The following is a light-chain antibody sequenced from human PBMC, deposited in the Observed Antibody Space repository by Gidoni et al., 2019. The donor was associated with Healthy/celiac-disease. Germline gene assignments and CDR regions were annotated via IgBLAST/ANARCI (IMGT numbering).Light chain of an antibody. CDR3: QAWASSTEEV. Sequence: SYELTQPPSVAVPPGQTASITCSGDKLGDKYACWYQQKPGQSPVLVIYQDSKRPSGIPERFSGSNSGHTATLTISGTQAMDEADYYCQAWASSTEEVFGGGTKLPVL. V-gene: IGLV3-1*01. CDR2: QDS. J-gene: IGLJ2*01. CDR1: KLGDKY.